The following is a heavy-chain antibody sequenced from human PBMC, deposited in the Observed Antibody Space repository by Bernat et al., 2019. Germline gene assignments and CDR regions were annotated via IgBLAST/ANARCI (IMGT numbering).Heavy chain of an antibody. CDR2: IIPILGIA. D-gene: IGHD2-21*01. V-gene: IGHV1-69*04. CDR1: GGTFSSYA. J-gene: IGHJ4*02. CDR3: ARDQFRHPLDY. Sequence: QVQLVQSGAEVKKPGSSVKVSCKASGGTFSSYAISWGRQAPGQGREWMGRIIPILGIANYAQKFQGRVTITADKSPSTAYMELSSLRSEDTAVYSCARDQFRHPLDYWGQGPLVTVSS.